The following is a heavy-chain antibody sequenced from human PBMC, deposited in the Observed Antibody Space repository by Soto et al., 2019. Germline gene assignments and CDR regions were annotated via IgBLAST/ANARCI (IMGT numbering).Heavy chain of an antibody. J-gene: IGHJ5*02. CDR3: ARVEVLRFLEWFPA. D-gene: IGHD3-3*01. Sequence: GGSLRLSCAASGFTFSSYWMSWVRQAPGKGLEWVANIKQDGSEKYYVDSVKGRFTISRDNAKNSLYLQMNSLRAEDTAVYYCARVEVLRFLEWFPAWGQGTLVTVSS. CDR1: GFTFSSYW. CDR2: IKQDGSEK. V-gene: IGHV3-7*01.